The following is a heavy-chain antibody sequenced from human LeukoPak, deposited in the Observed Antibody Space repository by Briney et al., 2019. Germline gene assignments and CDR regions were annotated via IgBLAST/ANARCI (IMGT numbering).Heavy chain of an antibody. CDR3: ARDWYCSGRPCRDVFDI. D-gene: IGHD2-15*01. CDR2: ISSDNGGP. V-gene: IGHV1-18*01. J-gene: IGHJ3*02. CDR1: GYTFSHYG. Sequence: ASVKVSCKASGYTFSHYGTSWVRQAPGQGLEWMGWISSDNGGPDYAQKFQGTVTMTTDTSTSTAYMELRSLRLDDTAVYYCARDWYCSGRPCRDVFDIWGQGTMVTVSS.